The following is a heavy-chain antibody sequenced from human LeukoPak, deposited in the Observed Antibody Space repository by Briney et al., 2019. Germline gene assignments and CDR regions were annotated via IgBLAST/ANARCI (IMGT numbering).Heavy chain of an antibody. CDR2: IIPILGIA. CDR3: ARSRELWFGELFYDY. D-gene: IGHD3-10*01. J-gene: IGHJ4*02. V-gene: IGHV1-69*04. CDR1: GGTFSSYA. Sequence: SVKVSCKASGGTFSSYAISWVRQAPGQGLEWMGRIIPILGIANYAQKFQGRVTITADKSTSTAYMELSSLRSEDAAVYYCARSRELWFGELFYDYWGQGTLVTVSS.